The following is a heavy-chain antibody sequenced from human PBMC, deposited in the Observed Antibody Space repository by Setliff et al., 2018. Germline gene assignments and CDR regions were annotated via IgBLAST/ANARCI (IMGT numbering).Heavy chain of an antibody. D-gene: IGHD2-15*01. CDR2: VYYSGTT. J-gene: IGHJ4*02. CDR3: ARASVVHAIAVGY. Sequence: SETLSLTCTVSGGSISSSSYYWGWIRQPPGKGLEWIGSVYYSGTTKYNPSLGSRVTMSVDTSKNQFSLNLTSVTAADTAVYYCARASVVHAIAVGYWGQGTLVTVSS. CDR1: GGSISSSSYY. V-gene: IGHV4-39*01.